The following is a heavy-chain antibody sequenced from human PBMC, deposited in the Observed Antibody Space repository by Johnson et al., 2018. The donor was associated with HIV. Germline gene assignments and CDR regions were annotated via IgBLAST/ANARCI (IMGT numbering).Heavy chain of an antibody. CDR2: ISSGGRT. J-gene: IGHJ3*02. CDR3: ARDDWEGSSSRAFDI. V-gene: IGHV3-66*01. CDR1: GFTVSINY. Sequence: VQLVESGGGLVQPGGSLRLSCEASGFTVSINYMNWVRQAPGKGLEWVSVISSGGRTYYADFVQGRFTISRDNSKNTVYLLMNSLRAEDTALYYCARDDWEGSSSRAFDIWGQGTMVTVSS. D-gene: IGHD6-6*01.